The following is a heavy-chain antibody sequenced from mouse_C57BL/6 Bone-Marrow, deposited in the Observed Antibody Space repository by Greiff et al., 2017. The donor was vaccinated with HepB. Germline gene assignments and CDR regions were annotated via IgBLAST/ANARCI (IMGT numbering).Heavy chain of an antibody. V-gene: IGHV1-62-2*01. Sequence: QVQLQQSGAELVKPGASVKLSCKASGYTFTEYTIPWVQQRSGQGLEWIGRFYPGCGSTNYNEKFKDKATLTADKSSSTIYMKLSSLTSEDSAVYFYGRPEEGSYYYGSDFDYWGQGTTVTVSS. CDR3: GRPEEGSYYYGSDFDY. CDR1: GYTFTEYT. D-gene: IGHD1-1*01. CDR2: FYPGCGST. J-gene: IGHJ2*01.